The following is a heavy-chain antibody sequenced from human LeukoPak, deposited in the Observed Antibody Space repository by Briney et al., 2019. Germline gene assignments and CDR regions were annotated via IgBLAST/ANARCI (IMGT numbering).Heavy chain of an antibody. CDR1: GYSISSGYY. Sequence: PSETLSLTCAVSGYSISSGYYWGWIRQPPGKGLEWIGSIYHSGSTYYNPSLKSRVTISVDTSKNQFSLKLSSVTAADTAVYYCAITPYDSSGYYFGXDXWGXXXXVT. CDR2: IYHSGST. D-gene: IGHD3-22*01. CDR3: AITPYDSSGYYFGXDX. V-gene: IGHV4-38-2*01. J-gene: IGHJ4*01.